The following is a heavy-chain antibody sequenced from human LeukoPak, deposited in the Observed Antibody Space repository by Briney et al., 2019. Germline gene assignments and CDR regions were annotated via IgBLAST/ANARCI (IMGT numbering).Heavy chain of an antibody. CDR1: GYISNRFG. Sequence: ASVKVSCRTSGYISNRFGITWVRQAPGQGLEWMGWISPYNDNADYARKFQGRVTMTTDTSTNTVYMELGSLRSDDTAVYYCARGDSGSYFDFWGQGTLVIVSS. D-gene: IGHD1-26*01. CDR2: ISPYNDNA. J-gene: IGHJ5*01. CDR3: ARGDSGSYFDF. V-gene: IGHV1-18*01.